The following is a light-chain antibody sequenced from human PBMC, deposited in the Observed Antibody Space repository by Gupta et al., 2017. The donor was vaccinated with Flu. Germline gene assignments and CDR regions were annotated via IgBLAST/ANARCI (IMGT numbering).Light chain of an antibody. J-gene: IGKJ2*02. Sequence: SSKTSTCLLHRNRYNYLDWYQQKPGQSPKLLIYLGSNRASGVPDRFSGSGSGTDFTLKISRVEAEDVGVYYCMQDLKTPSTFGQGTKLEIK. CDR3: MQDLKTPST. CDR1: TCLLHRNRYNY. CDR2: LGS. V-gene: IGKV2-28*01.